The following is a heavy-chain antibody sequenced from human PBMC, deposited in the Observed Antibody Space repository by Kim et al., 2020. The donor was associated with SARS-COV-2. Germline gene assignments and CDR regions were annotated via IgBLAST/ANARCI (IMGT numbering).Heavy chain of an antibody. J-gene: IGHJ5*02. V-gene: IGHV1-2*02. CDR3: ARAPWFDP. CDR2: GDT. Sequence: GDTKNAQKFQGRVTLTRDTSIRTVYMELSRLGSDDTAVYYCARAPWFDPWGQGTLVTVSS.